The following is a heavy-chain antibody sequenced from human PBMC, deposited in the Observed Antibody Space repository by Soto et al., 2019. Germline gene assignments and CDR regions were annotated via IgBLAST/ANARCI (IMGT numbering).Heavy chain of an antibody. CDR3: ARDASPYYYDSSGSRYYYYGMDV. CDR2: IRSISSYI. CDR1: GFTFSSYS. J-gene: IGHJ6*02. Sequence: EVQLVESGGGLVKPGGSLRLSCAASGFTFSSYSMNWVRQAPGKGLEWVPSIRSISSYIYYEDSVKGRFTISRDNAKNSLYLQMNSLRAEDTAVYYCARDASPYYYDSSGSRYYYYGMDVWGQGTTVTVSS. V-gene: IGHV3-21*01. D-gene: IGHD3-22*01.